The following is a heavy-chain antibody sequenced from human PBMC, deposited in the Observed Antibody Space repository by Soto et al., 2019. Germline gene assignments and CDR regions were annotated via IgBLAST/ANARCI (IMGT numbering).Heavy chain of an antibody. Sequence: QVQLVQSGAEVKKPGASVKVSCKASGYTFTNYAMHWVRQAPGQRLEWMGWINVGNGNTKYSQKFPDRVTLNRDTSASTGYMELSSLRSEDTAVYYFARCGGYCNPPDEDLQHLGQGTLVTVSS. V-gene: IGHV1-3*01. CDR2: INVGNGNT. D-gene: IGHD2-21*02. CDR1: GYTFTNYA. J-gene: IGHJ1*01. CDR3: ARCGGYCNPPDEDLQH.